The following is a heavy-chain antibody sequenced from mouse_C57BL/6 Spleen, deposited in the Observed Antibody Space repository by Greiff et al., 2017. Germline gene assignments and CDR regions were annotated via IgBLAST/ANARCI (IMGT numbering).Heavy chain of an antibody. Sequence: QVQLKESGPELVKPGASVKISCKASGYAFSSSWMNWVKQRPGKGLEWIGRIYPGDGDTNYNGKFKGKATLTADKSSSTAYMQLSSLTSEDSAVYFCAREGPITTVKASGFAYWGQGTLVTVSA. CDR1: GYAFSSSW. J-gene: IGHJ3*01. CDR2: IYPGDGDT. CDR3: AREGPITTVKASGFAY. V-gene: IGHV1-82*01. D-gene: IGHD1-1*01.